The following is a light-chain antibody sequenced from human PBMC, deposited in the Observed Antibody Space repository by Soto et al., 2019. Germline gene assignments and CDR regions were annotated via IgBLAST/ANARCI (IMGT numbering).Light chain of an antibody. V-gene: IGLV6-57*01. CDR2: EDN. Sequence: NFMLTQPHSVSESPGKTVTISCTRSSGSIASNFVQWYRQRPGSSPTTVIYEDNQRPSGVPDRFSGSIDSSSNSASLTISGLQTEDEADYYCQSFDANSQVFGGGTKLIVL. CDR3: QSFDANSQV. J-gene: IGLJ3*02. CDR1: SGSIASNF.